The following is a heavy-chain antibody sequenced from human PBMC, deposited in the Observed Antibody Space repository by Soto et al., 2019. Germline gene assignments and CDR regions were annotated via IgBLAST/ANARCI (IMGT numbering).Heavy chain of an antibody. CDR3: ARESNYDSSDRHSYYGMDG. Sequence: GSLRLSCAASGFTFSSYAMSWVRQAPGKGLEWVSAISGSGGSTYYADSVKGRFTISRDNSKNTLYLQMNSLRAEDTAVYYCARESNYDSSDRHSYYGMDGWGQGTTVTVSS. J-gene: IGHJ6*02. D-gene: IGHD3-22*01. V-gene: IGHV3-23*01. CDR1: GFTFSSYA. CDR2: ISGSGGST.